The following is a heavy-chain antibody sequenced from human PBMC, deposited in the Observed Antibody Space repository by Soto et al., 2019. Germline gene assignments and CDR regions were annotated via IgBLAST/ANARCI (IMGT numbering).Heavy chain of an antibody. CDR3: AKDITMARGVPWDYFDY. J-gene: IGHJ4*02. Sequence: GGSLRLSCAASGFTFSSYAMSWVRQAPGKGLEWVSAISGSGGSTYYADSVKGRFTISRDNSKNTLYLQMNSLRAEDTAVYYCAKDITMARGVPWDYFDYWGQGTLVTVSS. V-gene: IGHV3-23*01. CDR1: GFTFSSYA. CDR2: ISGSGGST. D-gene: IGHD3-10*01.